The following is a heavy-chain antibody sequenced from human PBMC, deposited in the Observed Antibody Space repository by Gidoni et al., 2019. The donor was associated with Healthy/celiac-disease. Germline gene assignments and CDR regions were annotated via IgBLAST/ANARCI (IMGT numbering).Heavy chain of an antibody. CDR1: GYTFTSYY. J-gene: IGHJ6*02. Sequence: QVQLVQSGAEVKKPGASVKVSCKASGYTFTSYYMHWVRQAPGQGLEWMGIINPSGGSTSYAQKFQGRVTMTRDTSTSTVYMELSSLRSEDTAVYYCAREGAAAYDILTGYSHDYGMDVWGQGTTVTVSS. CDR2: INPSGGST. V-gene: IGHV1-46*01. CDR3: AREGAAAYDILTGYSHDYGMDV. D-gene: IGHD3-9*01.